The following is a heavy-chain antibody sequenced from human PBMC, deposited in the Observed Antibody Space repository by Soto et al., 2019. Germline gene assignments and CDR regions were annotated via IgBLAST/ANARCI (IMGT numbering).Heavy chain of an antibody. D-gene: IGHD3-10*01. J-gene: IGHJ6*02. V-gene: IGHV3-23*01. CDR2: ISGSGGST. CDR3: AKSMIVTMVRGVYGMDV. Sequence: EVQLLESGGGLVQPGGSLRLSCAASGFTFSSYAMSWVRQAPGKGLEWVSAISGSGGSTYYADSVKGRFTISRDNSKNPLYLQMNSLRAEDTAVYYCAKSMIVTMVRGVYGMDVWGQGTTVTVSS. CDR1: GFTFSSYA.